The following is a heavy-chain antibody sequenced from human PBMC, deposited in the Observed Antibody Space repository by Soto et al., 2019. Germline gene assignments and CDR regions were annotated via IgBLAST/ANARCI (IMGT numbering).Heavy chain of an antibody. J-gene: IGHJ3*02. CDR2: ISAYNGNT. D-gene: IGHD5-12*01. CDR1: GYTFTSYG. CDR3: ASRGLRVSDDAFDI. V-gene: IGHV1-18*01. Sequence: AASVKVSCKASGYTFTSYGISWVRQAPGQGLEWMGWISAYNGNTNYAQKLQGRVTMTTDTSTSTAYMELRSLRSDDTAVYYCASRGLRVSDDAFDIWGQGTMVTVSS.